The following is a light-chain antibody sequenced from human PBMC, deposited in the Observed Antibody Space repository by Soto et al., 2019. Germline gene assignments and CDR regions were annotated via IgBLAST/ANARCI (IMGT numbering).Light chain of an antibody. Sequence: QSVLTQPASVSGSPGPSITISCPGTSSVVGSYNLVSWYQQHPGKAPKLMIYEVSKRPSGVSNRFSGSKSGNTASLTISGLQAEDEADYYCCSYAGSSTFVFGTGTKVTVL. J-gene: IGLJ1*01. CDR2: EVS. CDR3: CSYAGSSTFV. V-gene: IGLV2-23*02. CDR1: SSVVGSYNL.